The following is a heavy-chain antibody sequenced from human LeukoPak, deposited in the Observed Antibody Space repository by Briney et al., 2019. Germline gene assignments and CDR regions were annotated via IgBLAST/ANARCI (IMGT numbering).Heavy chain of an antibody. CDR1: GFTFSDHY. Sequence: GVLRLSCAASGFTFSDHYMDWVRQAPGKGLEWVGRTRNKPNGYTTEYAASVKGRFTISRDDSKKSVYLQMNSLKTEDTAVYYCARGPPGISHPLDYWSQGTLVTVSS. CDR3: ARGPPGISHPLDY. V-gene: IGHV3-72*01. J-gene: IGHJ4*02. CDR2: TRNKPNGYTT. D-gene: IGHD1-26*01.